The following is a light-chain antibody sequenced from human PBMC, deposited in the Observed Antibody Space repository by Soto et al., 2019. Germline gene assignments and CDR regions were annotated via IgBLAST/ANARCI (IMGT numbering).Light chain of an antibody. J-gene: IGKJ1*01. V-gene: IGKV3-20*01. CDR1: QAVDSNY. CDR3: QYYGNSLWT. Sequence: ETVLTQSPGTLSLSPGERATLSCRASQAVDSNYLAWYQQKPGQAPRLLFYVASKRATGIPDRFSGSESGTDFTLTISRLEPEDFAVYHCQYYGNSLWTFGQGTKVEIK. CDR2: VAS.